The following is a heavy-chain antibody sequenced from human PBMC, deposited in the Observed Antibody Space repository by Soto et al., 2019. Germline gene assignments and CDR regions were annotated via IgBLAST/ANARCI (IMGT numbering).Heavy chain of an antibody. CDR3: ARLEPVQLERVGAFDV. CDR2: IYYSGST. CDR1: WGTIISLSYY. D-gene: IGHD1-1*01. V-gene: IGHV4-61*01. Sequence: SQPLSLTCTVSWGTIISLSYYCSWIRQPPGKGLEWIGYIYYSGSTNYNPSLKSRVTISVDTSKNQFSLKLSSVTAADTAVYYCARLEPVQLERVGAFDVWGEGTTVTGSS. J-gene: IGHJ3*01.